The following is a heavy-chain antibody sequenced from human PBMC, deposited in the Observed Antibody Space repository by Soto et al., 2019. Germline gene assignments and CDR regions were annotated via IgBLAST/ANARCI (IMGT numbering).Heavy chain of an antibody. J-gene: IGHJ5*02. D-gene: IGHD2-15*01. CDR3: ARGDRFRCSGDGCFSDGLFRS. CDR2: INGSSSTM. V-gene: IGHV3-48*02. CDR1: GFTFGIYS. Sequence: EVQLVESGGGLVQRGGSLRLSCAASGFTFGIYSMNWVRQAPGKGLEWISYINGSSSTMYYADSVKGRFIISRDNADNSLYLQMNSLRDADTAVYYCARGDRFRCSGDGCFSDGLFRSWGQGTLVTVSS.